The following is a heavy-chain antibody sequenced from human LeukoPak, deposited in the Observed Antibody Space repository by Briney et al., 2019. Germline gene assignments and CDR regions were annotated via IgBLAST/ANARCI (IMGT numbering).Heavy chain of an antibody. Sequence: PSETLSLTCTVSGGSISSSTYYWGWIRQSPGKGLEWIGSIYYSGSTYYNPSLKSRVTISVDTSKNQFSLKVRSVTAADTAVYYCARHIDDYGGNQGLDYWGQGTLVTVSS. V-gene: IGHV4-39*01. D-gene: IGHD4-23*01. CDR2: IYYSGST. J-gene: IGHJ4*02. CDR3: ARHIDDYGGNQGLDY. CDR1: GGSISSSTYY.